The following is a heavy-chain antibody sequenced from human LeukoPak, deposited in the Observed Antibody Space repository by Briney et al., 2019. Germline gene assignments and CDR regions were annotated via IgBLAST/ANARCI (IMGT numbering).Heavy chain of an antibody. CDR3: AGGSEYPEVAFDV. Sequence: GGSLRLSCAASGFNLIGYWMSWVRQAPGKGLEWVANIKHDGSEKLYVDSVKGRFTISRDNAKNSLYLQMNSLRAEDTAVYYCAGGSEYPEVAFDVWGQGTMVTVSS. D-gene: IGHD2/OR15-2a*01. J-gene: IGHJ3*01. CDR2: IKHDGSEK. V-gene: IGHV3-7*01. CDR1: GFNLIGYW.